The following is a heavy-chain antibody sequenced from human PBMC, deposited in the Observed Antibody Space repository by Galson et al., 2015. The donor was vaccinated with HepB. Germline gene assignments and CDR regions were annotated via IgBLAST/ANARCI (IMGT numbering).Heavy chain of an antibody. CDR1: GFTFSNYW. V-gene: IGHV3-74*01. Sequence: SLRLSCAASGFTFSNYWMHWVRHAPGKGLEWVSRLKYDGSRTSYADSVRGRFTISRDNAKNTLYLQMNSLRIEDTALYYCARDPHGRECFQDAFDIWGQGTMVTVPS. CDR2: LKYDGSRT. J-gene: IGHJ3*02. CDR3: ARDPHGRECFQDAFDI. D-gene: IGHD3-16*01.